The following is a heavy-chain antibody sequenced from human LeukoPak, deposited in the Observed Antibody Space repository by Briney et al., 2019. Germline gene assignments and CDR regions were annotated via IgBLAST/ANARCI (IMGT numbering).Heavy chain of an antibody. V-gene: IGHV1-46*02. CDR3: ARDSLELQRRNWFDP. CDR1: PYTFDKYY. D-gene: IGHD1-7*01. J-gene: IGHJ5*02. Sequence: ASVKVSCKASPYTFDKYYIHWVRQAPGQGLEWMGVINPSGRSTSYAQQFQGRVTVTRDTSTSTVYMELSSLRSEDSAVYYCARDSLELQRRNWFDPWGQGTLVTVSS. CDR2: INPSGRST.